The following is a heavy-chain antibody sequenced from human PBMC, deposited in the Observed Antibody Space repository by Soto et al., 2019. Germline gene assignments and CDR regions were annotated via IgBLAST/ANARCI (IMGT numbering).Heavy chain of an antibody. J-gene: IGHJ5*02. CDR3: VRDGTKTLRDWFDP. CDR2: IYATGPT. D-gene: IGHD1-1*01. V-gene: IGHV4-4*07. CDR1: GASISGFY. Sequence: QVQLQESGPGLVKPSETLSLTCTVSGASISGFYWSWIRKSAGKGLEWIGRIYATGPTDYTPSLKSRVMMSVDTSKKQFSLKLRSVTAADTAVYYCVRDGTKTLRDWFDPWGQGISVTVSS.